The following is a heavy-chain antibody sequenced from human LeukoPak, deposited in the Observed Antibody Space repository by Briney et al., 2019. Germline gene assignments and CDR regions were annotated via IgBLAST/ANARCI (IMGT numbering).Heavy chain of an antibody. V-gene: IGHV4-59*01. D-gene: IGHD3-9*01. CDR3: ARLDWDYGMDV. CDR2: IHYSGST. J-gene: IGHJ6*04. Sequence: SETLSLTCTVSGGSISSYYWSWIRQPPGKGLEWIGYIHYSGSTNYNPSLKSRVTISVDTSKNQFSLKLSSVTAADTAVYYCARLDWDYGMDVWGKGTTVTVSS. CDR1: GGSISSYY.